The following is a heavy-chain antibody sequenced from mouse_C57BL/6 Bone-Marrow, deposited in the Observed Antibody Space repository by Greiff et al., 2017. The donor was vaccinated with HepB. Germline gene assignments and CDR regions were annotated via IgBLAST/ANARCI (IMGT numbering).Heavy chain of an antibody. Sequence: EVQLQQSGPELVRPGASVKISCKASGYSFTSYCMNWVKQSPEQGLEWIGEINPGTGSTTYNQKFKAKATLTVDKSSSTAYMQLKSLTSEDSAVYYCARGLLRYDYAIDYWGQGTSVTVSA. D-gene: IGHD1-1*01. CDR2: INPGTGST. V-gene: IGHV1-42*01. CDR3: ARGLLRYDYAIDY. CDR1: GYSFTSYC. J-gene: IGHJ4*01.